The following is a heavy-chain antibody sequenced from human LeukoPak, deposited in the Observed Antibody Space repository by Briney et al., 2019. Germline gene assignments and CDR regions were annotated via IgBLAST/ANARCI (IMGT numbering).Heavy chain of an antibody. J-gene: IGHJ3*02. CDR2: MNPNSGNT. D-gene: IGHD3-10*02. V-gene: IGHV1-8*01. Sequence: ASVKVSCKASGYTFTSYDINWVRQATGQGLEWMGWMNPNSGNTGYAQKFQGRVTMTRNTSISTAYMELSSLRSEDTAVYYCARGSYYYDRRAFDIWDQGTMVTVSS. CDR3: ARGSYYYDRRAFDI. CDR1: GYTFTSYD.